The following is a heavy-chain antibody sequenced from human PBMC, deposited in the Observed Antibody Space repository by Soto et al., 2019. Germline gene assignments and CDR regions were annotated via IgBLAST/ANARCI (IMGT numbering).Heavy chain of an antibody. D-gene: IGHD3-22*01. V-gene: IGHV4-59*01. Sequence: QVQLQESGPGLVKPSETLSLTCTVSGGSISSYYWSWIRQPPGKGLEWIGYIYYSGSTNYNPSLKSRVTISVDTSKNQFSLKLSSVTAADTAVYYCARADYYDSSGYYFRPKNHDVGSMNYYYYYGMDVW. CDR1: GGSISSYY. J-gene: IGHJ6*01. CDR2: IYYSGST. CDR3: ARADYYDSSGYYFRPKNHDVGSMNYYYYYGMDV.